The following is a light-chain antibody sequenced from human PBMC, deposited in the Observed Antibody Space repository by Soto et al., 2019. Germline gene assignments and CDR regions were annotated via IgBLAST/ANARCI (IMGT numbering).Light chain of an antibody. CDR3: QQYNSYALT. CDR2: DAS. Sequence: DIQMTQSPSTLSASVGNRVTITCRASQSISSWLAWYQQKPGKAPKLLIYDASSLESGVPSRFSGSGSGTEFTLTISSLQPDDFATYYCQQYNSYALTFGGGTKVEIK. CDR1: QSISSW. V-gene: IGKV1-5*01. J-gene: IGKJ4*01.